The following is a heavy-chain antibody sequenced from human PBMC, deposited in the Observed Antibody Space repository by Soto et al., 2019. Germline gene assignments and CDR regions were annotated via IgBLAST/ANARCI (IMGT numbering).Heavy chain of an antibody. CDR2: IIPIFGTA. V-gene: IGHV1-69*13. Sequence: SVKVSCKASGGTFSIYAISWVRQAPGQGLEWMGGIIPIFGTANYAQKFQGRVTITADESTSTAYMELSSLRSEDTAVYYCARTPVTIFGVVTDPRDYYYGMDVWGQGTTVTVSS. CDR3: ARTPVTIFGVVTDPRDYYYGMDV. D-gene: IGHD3-3*01. CDR1: GGTFSIYA. J-gene: IGHJ6*02.